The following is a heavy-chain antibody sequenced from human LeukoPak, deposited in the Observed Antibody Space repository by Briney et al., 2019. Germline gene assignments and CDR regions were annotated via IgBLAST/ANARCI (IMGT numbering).Heavy chain of an antibody. CDR1: GYTFTTYG. CDR2: ISTYNGNT. D-gene: IGHD5-18*01. V-gene: IGHV1-18*01. Sequence: ASVKVSCRASGYTFTTYGITWVRQAPGQGLEWMGWISTYNGNTNYAQKLQGRVTMTTDTSTSTAYMELRSLRSDDTAMYYCARDRMDTGTYFDYWGQGTLVTVSS. CDR3: ARDRMDTGTYFDY. J-gene: IGHJ4*02.